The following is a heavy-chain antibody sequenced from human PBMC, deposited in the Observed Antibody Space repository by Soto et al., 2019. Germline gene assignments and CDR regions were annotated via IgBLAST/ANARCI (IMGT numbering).Heavy chain of an antibody. Sequence: ASETLSLTCAVYGGSFSGYYWSWIRQPPGKGLEWIGEINHSGSTNYNPSLKSRVTISVDTSKNQFSLKLSSVTAADTAVYYCARGRGYDYGGQKRPVYSVWGQGTTVTVSS. J-gene: IGHJ6*02. V-gene: IGHV4-34*01. CDR2: INHSGST. CDR1: GGSFSGYY. CDR3: ARGRGYDYGGQKRPVYSV. D-gene: IGHD4-17*01.